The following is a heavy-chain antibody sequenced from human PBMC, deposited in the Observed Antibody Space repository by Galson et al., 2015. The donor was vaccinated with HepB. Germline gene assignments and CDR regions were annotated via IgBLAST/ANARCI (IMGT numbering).Heavy chain of an antibody. Sequence: SLRLSCAVSGFTVSSNYMSWVRQAPGKGLEWVSIIYSGGSTNYADSVKGRFTISRDNSKNTLYLQMNTLRTEDTAVYYCARGVVPGAIGAFDLWGQGTMVTVSS. V-gene: IGHV3-66*01. CDR1: GFTVSSNY. CDR3: ARGVVPGAIGAFDL. D-gene: IGHD2-2*02. CDR2: IYSGGST. J-gene: IGHJ3*01.